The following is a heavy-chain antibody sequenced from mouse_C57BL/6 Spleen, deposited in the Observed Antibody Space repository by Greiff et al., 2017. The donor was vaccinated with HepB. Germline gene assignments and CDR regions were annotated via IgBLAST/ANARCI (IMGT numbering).Heavy chain of an antibody. V-gene: IGHV1-55*01. J-gene: IGHJ4*01. CDR2: IYPGSGST. CDR1: GYTFTSYW. Sequence: QVQLQQPGAELVKPGASVKMSCKASGYTFTSYWITWVKQRPGHGLEWIGDIYPGSGSTNYNEKFKSKATLTVDTSSSTAYMQLSSLTSEDSAVYYCARGRLRLHLDYWGQGTSVTVSS. D-gene: IGHD3-2*02. CDR3: ARGRLRLHLDY.